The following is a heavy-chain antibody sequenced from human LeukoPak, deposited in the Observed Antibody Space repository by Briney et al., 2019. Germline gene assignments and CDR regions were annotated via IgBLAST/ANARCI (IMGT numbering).Heavy chain of an antibody. CDR2: IQHSGST. Sequence: SETLSLTCAVYGVSFSDYYWSWIRQPPGKGLEWIGEIQHSGSTNYNPSLKSRVTISVDTSKNQLSLKLSSVTAADTAVYYCARGYTRVLIDYWGQGTLVTVPS. V-gene: IGHV4-34*01. J-gene: IGHJ4*02. CDR3: ARGYTRVLIDY. D-gene: IGHD2-2*02. CDR1: GVSFSDYY.